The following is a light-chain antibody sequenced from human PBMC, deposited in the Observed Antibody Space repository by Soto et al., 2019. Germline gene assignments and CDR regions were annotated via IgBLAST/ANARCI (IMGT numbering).Light chain of an antibody. V-gene: IGKV1-9*01. J-gene: IGKJ4*01. CDR2: AAS. Sequence: IQLTQSPSSLSASVGDRVTITCRASQGISSYLAWYQQKPGKAPKLLIYAASTLQSGVPSRFSGSGSGTDFTLTISSLQPEDFATDYCQQLNSYPPGLTFGGGTNVEIK. CDR1: QGISSY. CDR3: QQLNSYPPGLT.